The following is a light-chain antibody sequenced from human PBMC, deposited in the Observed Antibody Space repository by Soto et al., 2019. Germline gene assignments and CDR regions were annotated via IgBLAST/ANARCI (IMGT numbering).Light chain of an antibody. CDR1: NSDVGAFNY. Sequence: QSALTQPASVSGSPGQSIAITCTGTNSDVGAFNYVSWYQQHQDKDPKLMIYEVSNRPTGVSNRFSGSKSVDTATLTISGLQTEDVADYYCSSYTTSSTRVFGTGTKVTVL. CDR3: SSYTTSSTRV. J-gene: IGLJ1*01. CDR2: EVS. V-gene: IGLV2-14*03.